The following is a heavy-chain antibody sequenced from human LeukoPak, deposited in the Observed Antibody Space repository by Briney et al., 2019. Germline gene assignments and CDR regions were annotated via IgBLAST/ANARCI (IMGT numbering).Heavy chain of an antibody. Sequence: SVKVSCKASGGTFSSYAISWVRQAPGRGLEWMGGIIPIFGTANYAQKFQGRVTITADESTSTAYMELSSLRSEDTAVYCCAIPDYYDSSGYFDYWGQGTLVTVSS. CDR1: GGTFSSYA. CDR2: IIPIFGTA. J-gene: IGHJ4*02. CDR3: AIPDYYDSSGYFDY. D-gene: IGHD3-22*01. V-gene: IGHV1-69*13.